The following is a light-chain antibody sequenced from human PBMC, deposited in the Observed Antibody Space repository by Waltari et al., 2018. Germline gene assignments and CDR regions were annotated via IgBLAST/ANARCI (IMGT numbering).Light chain of an antibody. CDR1: QSVSSRY. Sequence: EIVLTQSPGTLSLSPGERATLSCRGSQSVSSRYLAWYQQKPGQAPRLLIYGASSRATGIPDRCSGSGSGTDFTLTISRLEPEDFAVYYCQQYGSLPTTFGQGTKVEIK. CDR3: QQYGSLPTT. V-gene: IGKV3-20*01. CDR2: GAS. J-gene: IGKJ1*01.